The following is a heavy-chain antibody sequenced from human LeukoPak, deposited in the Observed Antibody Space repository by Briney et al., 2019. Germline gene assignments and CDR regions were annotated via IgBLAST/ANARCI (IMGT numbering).Heavy chain of an antibody. D-gene: IGHD1-26*01. J-gene: IGHJ5*02. V-gene: IGHV3-73*01. CDR3: TRDSGTYNWFDP. Sequence: GGSLRLSCAASGFTVGSNYMSWVRQAPGKGLEWVGQIDKKDKGYATATAYAASVTGRFTISRDDSINTAYLQMKSLRTEDTALYYCTRDSGTYNWFDPWGQGTLVTVSS. CDR1: GFTVGSNY. CDR2: IDKKDKGYATAT.